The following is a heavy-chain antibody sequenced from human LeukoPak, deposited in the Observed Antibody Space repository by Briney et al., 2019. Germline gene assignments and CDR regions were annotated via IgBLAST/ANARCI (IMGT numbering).Heavy chain of an antibody. V-gene: IGHV1-18*04. CDR1: GYTFTGYY. CDR2: ISAYNGNT. Sequence: ASVKVSCKASGYTFTGYYMHWVRQAPGQGLEWMGWISAYNGNTNYAQKLQGRVTMTTDTSTSTAYMELRSLRSDDTAVYYCVTGHHGRAMFDYWGQGTLVTVSS. J-gene: IGHJ4*02. D-gene: IGHD2-2*01. CDR3: VTGHHGRAMFDY.